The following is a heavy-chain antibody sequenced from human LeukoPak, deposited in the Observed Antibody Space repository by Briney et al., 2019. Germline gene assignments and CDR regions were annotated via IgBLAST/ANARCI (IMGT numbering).Heavy chain of an antibody. J-gene: IGHJ4*02. CDR2: IWYDGSNK. V-gene: IGHV3-33*01. D-gene: IGHD2-2*01. CDR3: ARSGWDCSSTSCYVGYYFDY. Sequence: GGSLRLSCAASGFTFSSYGMHWVRQAPGKGLEWVAVIWYDGSNKYYADSVKGRFTISRDNSKNTLYLQMNSLRDEDTAVYYCARSGWDCSSTSCYVGYYFDYWGQGTLVTVSS. CDR1: GFTFSSYG.